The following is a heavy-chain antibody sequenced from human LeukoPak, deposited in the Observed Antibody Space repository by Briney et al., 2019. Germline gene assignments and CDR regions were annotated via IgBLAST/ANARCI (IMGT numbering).Heavy chain of an antibody. D-gene: IGHD3-22*01. CDR1: GYTFTSYG. CDR3: ARGYYDSSGYYYENAFDI. V-gene: IGHV1-18*01. J-gene: IGHJ3*02. Sequence: EASVKVSCKASGYTFTSYGISWVRQAPGQGLEWMGWISAYNGNTNYAQKLQGRVTMTTDTSTSTAYMELRSLRSDDTAVYYCARGYYDSSGYYYENAFDIWGQGTMVTVSS. CDR2: ISAYNGNT.